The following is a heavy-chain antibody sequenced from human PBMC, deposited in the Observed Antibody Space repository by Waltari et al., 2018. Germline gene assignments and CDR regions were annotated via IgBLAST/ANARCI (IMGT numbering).Heavy chain of an antibody. CDR1: GYTFTSYD. CDR3: ARAHARYSGSYYDFDY. J-gene: IGHJ4*02. CDR2: MNPNVGNT. Sequence: QVQLVQSGAEVKKPGASVKVSCKASGYTFTSYDINWVRQATGQGLEWMGWMNPNVGNTGYAQKFQGRVTITRNTSISTAYMELSSLRSEDTAVYYCARAHARYSGSYYDFDYWGQGTLVTVSS. V-gene: IGHV1-8*03. D-gene: IGHD1-26*01.